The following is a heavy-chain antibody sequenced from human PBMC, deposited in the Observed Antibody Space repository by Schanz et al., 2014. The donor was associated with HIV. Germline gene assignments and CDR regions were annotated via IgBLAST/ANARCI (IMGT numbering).Heavy chain of an antibody. D-gene: IGHD4-17*01. CDR1: GFTFSNYA. J-gene: IGHJ6*02. Sequence: QVQLVESGGGVVQPGRSLRLSCATSGFTFSNYAFHWVRQAPGKGLEWVALISFDGNDKYYADSVKGRFTISRGNSKNTLYLQMNSLRAEDTAVYYCAKGGFYGDYVSYYYGLDVWGQGTTVTVSS. V-gene: IGHV3-30*18. CDR3: AKGGFYGDYVSYYYGLDV. CDR2: ISFDGNDK.